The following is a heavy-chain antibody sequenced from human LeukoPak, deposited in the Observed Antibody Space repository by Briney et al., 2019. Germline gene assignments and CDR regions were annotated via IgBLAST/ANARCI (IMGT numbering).Heavy chain of an antibody. Sequence: GGSLRLSCAASGFTFSGSAMHWVRQASGKGLEWVGRIRSKANSYATAYVASVKGRFTISRDDSKNTAYLQMNSLKTEDTAVYYCTSLTTVTPPFDYWGQGTLVTVSS. CDR1: GFTFSGSA. D-gene: IGHD4-17*01. CDR2: IRSKANSYAT. CDR3: TSLTTVTPPFDY. V-gene: IGHV3-73*01. J-gene: IGHJ4*02.